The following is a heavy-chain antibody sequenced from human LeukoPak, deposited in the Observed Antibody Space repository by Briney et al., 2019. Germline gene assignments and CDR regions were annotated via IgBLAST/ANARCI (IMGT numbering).Heavy chain of an antibody. D-gene: IGHD3-3*01. CDR2: INDDGSEK. V-gene: IGHV3-7*04. CDR3: ARGLIYFGV. CDR1: GFTVSSDS. J-gene: IGHJ4*02. Sequence: GGSLRLSCTVSGFTVSSDSMSWVRQAPGKGLEWVANINDDGSEKSYEDSVKGRFTISRDNANNAVYLQLDTLRVEDTAVYYCARGLIYFGVWGQGTLVSVSS.